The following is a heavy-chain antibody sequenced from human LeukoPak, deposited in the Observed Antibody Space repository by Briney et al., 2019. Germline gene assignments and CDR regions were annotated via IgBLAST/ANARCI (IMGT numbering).Heavy chain of an antibody. Sequence: SETLSLTCAVYGGSFSGYYWSWIRQPPGEGLEWIGETNHSGSTNYNPSLKSRVTISVDTSKNQFSLKLSSVTAADTAVYYCARRAGYSSGWYGNWFDPWGQGTLVTVSS. J-gene: IGHJ5*02. CDR3: ARRAGYSSGWYGNWFDP. D-gene: IGHD6-19*01. CDR2: TNHSGST. CDR1: GGSFSGYY. V-gene: IGHV4-34*01.